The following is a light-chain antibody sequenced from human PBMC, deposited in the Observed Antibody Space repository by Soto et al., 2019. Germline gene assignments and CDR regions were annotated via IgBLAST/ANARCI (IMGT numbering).Light chain of an antibody. V-gene: IGKV3-20*01. CDR2: GAS. J-gene: IGKJ5*01. CDR3: QQYGGSFT. Sequence: EIVLTQSPGTLSLSPGERATLSCRASQSVSSTYLAWYQPKPGQAPRLLIYGASSRATGIPDRFSGSGSGTDFTLTISRLGPEDFAVYYCQQYGGSFTFGQGTRLELK. CDR1: QSVSSTY.